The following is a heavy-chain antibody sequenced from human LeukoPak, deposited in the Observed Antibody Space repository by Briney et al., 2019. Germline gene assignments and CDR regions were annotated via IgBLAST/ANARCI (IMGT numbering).Heavy chain of an antibody. J-gene: IGHJ4*02. D-gene: IGHD5-12*01. CDR2: IIPILGIA. Sequence: VRXAPGXXLXWMGRIIPILGIANYAQKFQGRVTITADKSTSTAYMELRSLRYDDTAVYYCARTEWLKPFDYWGQGTLVTVS. CDR3: ARTEWLKPFDY. V-gene: IGHV1-69*02.